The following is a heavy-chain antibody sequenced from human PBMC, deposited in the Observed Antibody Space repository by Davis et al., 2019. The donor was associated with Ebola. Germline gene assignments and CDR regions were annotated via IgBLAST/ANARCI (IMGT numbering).Heavy chain of an antibody. CDR3: AHLGPQRYCSGGGCHGYLDY. CDR1: GYTLTSYA. D-gene: IGHD2-15*01. Sequence: AASVKVSCKASGYTLTSYAMTWVRQAPGQGLEWMGGIIPVFRTANYAQKFQGRVTITADESTRTAYMELSGLRSEDTAVYYCAHLGPQRYCSGGGCHGYLDYWGQGTLVIVSS. CDR2: IIPVFRTA. V-gene: IGHV1-69*13. J-gene: IGHJ4*02.